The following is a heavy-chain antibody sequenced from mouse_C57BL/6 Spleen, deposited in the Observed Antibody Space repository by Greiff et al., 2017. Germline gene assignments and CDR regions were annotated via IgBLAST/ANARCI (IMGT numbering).Heavy chain of an antibody. CDR3: ARGRYYGSSYGGFAY. Sequence: QVQLQQSGAELVMPGASVKLSCKASGYTFTSYWMHWVKQRPGQGLEWIGEIDPSDSYTNYNQKFKGKSTLTVDKSSSTAYMQLSSLTSEDSAVYYCARGRYYGSSYGGFAYWGQGTLVTVAA. CDR1: GYTFTSYW. V-gene: IGHV1-69*01. CDR2: IDPSDSYT. D-gene: IGHD1-1*01. J-gene: IGHJ3*01.